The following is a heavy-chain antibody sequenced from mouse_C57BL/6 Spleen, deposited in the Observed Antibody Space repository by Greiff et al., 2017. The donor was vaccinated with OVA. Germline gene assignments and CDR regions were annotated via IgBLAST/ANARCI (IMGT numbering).Heavy chain of an antibody. CDR3: ARRSSGSHWYFDV. J-gene: IGHJ1*03. V-gene: IGHV1-19*01. CDR1: GYTFTDYY. D-gene: IGHD3-2*02. CDR2: INPYNGGT. Sequence: EVQLQQSGPVLVKPGASVKMSCKASGYTFTDYYMNWVKQSHGKSLEWIGVINPYNGGTSYNQKFKGKATLTVDKSSSTAYMELNSLTSEDSAVYYCARRSSGSHWYFDVWGTGTTVTVSS.